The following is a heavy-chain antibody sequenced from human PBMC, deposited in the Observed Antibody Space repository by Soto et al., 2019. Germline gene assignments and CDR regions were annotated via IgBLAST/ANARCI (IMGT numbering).Heavy chain of an antibody. D-gene: IGHD3-10*01. CDR2: IKTDASEK. V-gene: IGHV3-7*01. J-gene: IGHJ4*01. CDR3: ASDSGYGSGSSVNHYLEC. CDR1: GFTLRSYW. Sequence: EEQLVASGGGLVQPGGSLRLSCAASGFTLRSYWMSWVRQAPGQCLEWLATIKTDASEKNYVDSVKGRFTVSRDNVTNSLYLKMDSLRAEDTAVYYCASDSGYGSGSSVNHYLECWGRGTLVTVSS.